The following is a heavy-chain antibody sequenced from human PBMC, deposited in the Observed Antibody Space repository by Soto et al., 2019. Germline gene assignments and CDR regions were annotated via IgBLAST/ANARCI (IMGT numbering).Heavy chain of an antibody. CDR3: ERAYSGRLPRRPDSSFAMAV. V-gene: IGHV3-13*05. J-gene: IGHJ6*02. Sequence: EVQLVESGGGVVQPGGSLRLSCAASGFTFSTYDMHWVRQATGKGLEWVSAIGSADDPYYLGSVKGRFTISRENAKTSLYFQRTGRGAGDTAVNYWERAYSGRLPRRPDSSFAMAVWAKGPRSPSH. CDR1: GFTFSTYD. CDR2: IGSADDP. D-gene: IGHD2-15*01.